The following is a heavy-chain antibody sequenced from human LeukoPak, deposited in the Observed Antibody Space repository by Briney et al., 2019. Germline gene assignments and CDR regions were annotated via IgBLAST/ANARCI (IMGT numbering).Heavy chain of an antibody. V-gene: IGHV1-18*01. CDR2: ISNYNGNT. CDR1: GYNFMSYD. Sequence: ASVKVSCKASGYNFMSYDINWVRQATGKGLGWMGRISNYNGNTNYAQKIQGRVTMTTDTSTSTAYMELRSLRSDDTAVYYCARDLPYSSSWESIDYWGQGTLVTVSS. CDR3: ARDLPYSSSWESIDY. D-gene: IGHD6-13*01. J-gene: IGHJ4*02.